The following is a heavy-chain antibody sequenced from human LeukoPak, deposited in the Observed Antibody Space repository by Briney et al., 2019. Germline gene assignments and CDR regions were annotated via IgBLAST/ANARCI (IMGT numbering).Heavy chain of an antibody. CDR2: IIPMFGTP. J-gene: IGHJ4*02. CDR3: VGLCSSASCFAV. D-gene: IGHD2-2*01. V-gene: IGHV1-69*13. CDR1: GGTFSSYA. Sequence: ASVKVSCKASGGTFSSYAFNWVRQAPRQGLEWMGGIIPMFGTPKYEQRFQDRVTITADESTSTAFLELSSLRSEDTAVYYCVGLCSSASCFAVWGQGTLVTVSP.